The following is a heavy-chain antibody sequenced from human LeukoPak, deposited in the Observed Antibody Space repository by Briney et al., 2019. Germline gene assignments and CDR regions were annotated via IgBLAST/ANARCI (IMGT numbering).Heavy chain of an antibody. CDR2: IRYDGSNK. Sequence: GGSLRLSCAASGFTFSSYGMHWVRQAPGKGLEWVAFIRYDGSNKYYVDSVKGRFTISRDNSKNTLYLQMNSLRAEHTAVYYCAKQGSRGRAGYFQHWGQGTLVTVSS. J-gene: IGHJ1*01. D-gene: IGHD3/OR15-3a*01. CDR1: GFTFSSYG. V-gene: IGHV3-30*02. CDR3: AKQGSRGRAGYFQH.